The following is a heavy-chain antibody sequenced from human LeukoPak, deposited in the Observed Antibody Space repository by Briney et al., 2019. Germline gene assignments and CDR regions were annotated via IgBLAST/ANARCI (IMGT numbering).Heavy chain of an antibody. V-gene: IGHV6-1*01. J-gene: IGHJ4*02. CDR2: TYYRSKWYS. Sequence: SQTLSLTCAISGDSVSNNNAAWHWIRQSPSRGPERLGRTYYRSKWYSDYAVSVKSRITISPDTSKNQFSLQLNSVTPEDTAVYYCARDLAGGSLFDSWGQGTLVTVSS. D-gene: IGHD3-16*01. CDR3: ARDLAGGSLFDS. CDR1: GDSVSNNNAA.